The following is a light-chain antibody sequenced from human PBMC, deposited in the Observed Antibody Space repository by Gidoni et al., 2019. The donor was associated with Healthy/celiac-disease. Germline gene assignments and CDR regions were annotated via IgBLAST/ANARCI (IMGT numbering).Light chain of an antibody. Sequence: DIQMTQSPSSLSASVGDRVTITCRASQSISSYLNWYQQKPGKAPKLLIYAASSLQSGVPSRFSGSGSGTDFTLTISSLQPEDFATYYCQQSYSTPMCSIWPGDQAGDQT. J-gene: IGKJ2*04. CDR2: AAS. CDR1: QSISSY. CDR3: QQSYSTPMCS. V-gene: IGKV1-39*01.